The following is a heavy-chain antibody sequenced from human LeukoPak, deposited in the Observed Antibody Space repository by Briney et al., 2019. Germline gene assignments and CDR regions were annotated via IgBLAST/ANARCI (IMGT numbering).Heavy chain of an antibody. CDR3: ARQGRGYSYGPDY. D-gene: IGHD5-18*01. V-gene: IGHV3-48*01. CDR2: ISSSSSTI. CDR1: GFTFSSYS. Sequence: GGSLRLSCAASGFTFSSYSMNWVRQAPGKGLEWVSYISSSSSTIYYADSVKGRFTISRDNAKNSLYLQMNSLRAEDTAVYYCARQGRGYSYGPDYWGQGTLVTVSS. J-gene: IGHJ4*02.